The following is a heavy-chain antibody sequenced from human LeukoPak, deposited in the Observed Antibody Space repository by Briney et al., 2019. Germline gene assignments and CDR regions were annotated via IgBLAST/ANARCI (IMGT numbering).Heavy chain of an antibody. CDR1: GGSISSSSYY. V-gene: IGHV4-39*01. D-gene: IGHD5-18*01. J-gene: IGHJ4*02. Sequence: SETLSLTCTVSGGSISSSSYYWGWIRQPPGKGLEWIGSIYYSGSTYYNPSLKSRVTISVDTSKNQFSLKLSSVTAADTAVYYCARGMDTAMVRYFDYWGQGTLVTVSS. CDR2: IYYSGST. CDR3: ARGMDTAMVRYFDY.